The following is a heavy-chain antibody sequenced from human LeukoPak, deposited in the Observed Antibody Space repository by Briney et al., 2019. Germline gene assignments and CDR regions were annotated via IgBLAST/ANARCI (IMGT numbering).Heavy chain of an antibody. J-gene: IGHJ4*02. CDR2: ISYDGSDK. CDR3: AKRWSGYHSSEV. CDR1: GFTFITYA. Sequence: GGSLRLSCAASGFTFITYAIHWVRQAPGKGLEWVAVISYDGSDKYYADSVKGRFTISRDNSNNTLYLQMNSLRTEDTAVYYCAKRWSGYHSSEVWGQGTLVTVSS. D-gene: IGHD3-3*01. V-gene: IGHV3-30*04.